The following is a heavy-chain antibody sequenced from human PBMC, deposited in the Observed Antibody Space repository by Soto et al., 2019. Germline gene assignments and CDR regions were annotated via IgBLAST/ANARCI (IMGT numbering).Heavy chain of an antibody. CDR1: GGSISSGDYY. Sequence: PSETLSLTCTVSGGSISSGDYYWSWIRQPPGKGLEWIGYIYYSGSTYYNPSLKSRVTISVDTSKNQFSLKLSSVTAADTAVYYCARYKSNYYYGMDVWGQGTTVTVS. D-gene: IGHD1-20*01. V-gene: IGHV4-30-4*02. CDR2: IYYSGST. J-gene: IGHJ6*02. CDR3: ARYKSNYYYGMDV.